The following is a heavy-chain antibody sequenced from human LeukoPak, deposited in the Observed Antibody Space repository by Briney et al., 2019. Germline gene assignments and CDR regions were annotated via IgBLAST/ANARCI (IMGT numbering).Heavy chain of an antibody. J-gene: IGHJ4*02. CDR2: IYYSGST. V-gene: IGHV4-59*08. Sequence: SETLSLTCTVSGGSISSYYWSWIRQPPGKGLEWIGYIYYSGSTNYNPSLKSRVTISVDTSKNQFSLRLSSVTAADTAVYYCARASYSYDISGWVPFDYWGQGTLVTVS. CDR3: ARASYSYDISGWVPFDY. CDR1: GGSISSYY. D-gene: IGHD3-22*01.